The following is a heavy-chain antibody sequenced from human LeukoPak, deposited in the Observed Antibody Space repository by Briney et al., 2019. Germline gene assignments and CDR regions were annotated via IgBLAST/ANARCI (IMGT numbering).Heavy chain of an antibody. D-gene: IGHD6-19*01. CDR3: ARVAPNDIAVAGTSNWFDP. Sequence: GRFTISRDNAKNSLYLQMNSLRSEDTAVYYCARVAPNDIAVAGTSNWFDPWGQGTLVTVSS. V-gene: IGHV3-11*05. J-gene: IGHJ5*02.